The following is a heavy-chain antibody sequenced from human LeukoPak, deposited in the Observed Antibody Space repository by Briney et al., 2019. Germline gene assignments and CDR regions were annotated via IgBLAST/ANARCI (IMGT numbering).Heavy chain of an antibody. D-gene: IGHD5-18*01. CDR2: ISGSGGST. V-gene: IGHV3-23*01. J-gene: IGHJ4*02. CDR1: GFTFSSYA. Sequence: QPGGSLRLSCAASGFTFSSYAMSWVRQAPGKGLECVSAISGSGGSTYYADSVKGRFTNSRDNSKNTLYLQMNSLRAGDTAIYYCAKDLIAAMVTPLDYWGQGTLVTVSS. CDR3: AKDLIAAMVTPLDY.